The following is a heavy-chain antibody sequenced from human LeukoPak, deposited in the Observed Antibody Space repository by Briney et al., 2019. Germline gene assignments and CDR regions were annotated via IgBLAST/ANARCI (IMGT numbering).Heavy chain of an antibody. Sequence: GGSLRLSCAAPGFSFSSYWMTWVRQAPGKGLEWVANIGKAGNGDYYVDSVKGRFTISRDNAKNSVYLQMNSLRVEDTAVYYCARDLDFHNFDYWGQGALVTVSS. V-gene: IGHV3-7*01. CDR1: GFSFSSYW. CDR3: ARDLDFHNFDY. J-gene: IGHJ4*02. D-gene: IGHD2/OR15-2a*01. CDR2: IGKAGNGD.